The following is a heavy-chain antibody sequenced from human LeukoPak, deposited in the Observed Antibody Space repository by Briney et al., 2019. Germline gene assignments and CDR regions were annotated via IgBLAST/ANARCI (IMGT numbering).Heavy chain of an antibody. CDR3: ARDLESDFWSGYEARYFDY. D-gene: IGHD3-3*01. J-gene: IGHJ4*02. CDR1: GFTFSSYW. Sequence: PGGSLRLSCAASGFTFSSYWMSWVRQAPGKGLEWVANIKQDGSEKYYVDSVKGRLTISRDNAKNSLYLQMNSLRAEDTALYYCARDLESDFWSGYEARYFDYWGQGTLDTVSS. CDR2: IKQDGSEK. V-gene: IGHV3-7*03.